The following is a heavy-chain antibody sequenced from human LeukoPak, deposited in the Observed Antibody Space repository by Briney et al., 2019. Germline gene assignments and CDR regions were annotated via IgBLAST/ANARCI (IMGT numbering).Heavy chain of an antibody. CDR3: ARGGDGYSGYALDY. J-gene: IGHJ4*02. V-gene: IGHV4-59*01. Sequence: PSETLSPTCTVSGGSISSYYWSWIRQPPGKGLEWIGYIYYSGSTNYNPSLKSRVTISVDTSKNQFSLKLSSVTAADTAVYYCARGGDGYSGYALDYWGQGTLVTVSS. CDR1: GGSISSYY. D-gene: IGHD5-12*01. CDR2: IYYSGST.